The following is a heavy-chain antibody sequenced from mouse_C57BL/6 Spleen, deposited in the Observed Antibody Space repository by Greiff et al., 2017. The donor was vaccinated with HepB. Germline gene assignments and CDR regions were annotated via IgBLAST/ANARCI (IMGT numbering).Heavy chain of an antibody. J-gene: IGHJ1*03. CDR1: GYTFTSYW. CDR3: ARWGDGYHWYFDV. V-gene: IGHV1-50*01. D-gene: IGHD2-3*01. CDR2: IDPSDSYT. Sequence: QVQLQQPGAELVKPGASVKLSCKASGYTFTSYWMQWVKQRPGQGLEWIGKIDPSDSYTNYNQKFKGKATLTVDTSSSTAYMQLSSLTSEDSAVYYCARWGDGYHWYFDVWGTGTTVTVSS.